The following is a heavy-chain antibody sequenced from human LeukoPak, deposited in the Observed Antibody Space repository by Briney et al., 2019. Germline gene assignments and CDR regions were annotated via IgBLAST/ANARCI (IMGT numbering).Heavy chain of an antibody. V-gene: IGHV1-69*13. CDR3: ASPLAGIAAALDY. CDR2: IIPIFGTA. J-gene: IGHJ4*02. D-gene: IGHD6-13*01. CDR1: GGTFSSYA. Sequence: SVKVSCKASGGTFSSYAISWVRQAPGQGLEWMGGIIPIFGTANYAQKCQGRVTITADESTSTAYMELSSLRSEDTAVYYCASPLAGIAAALDYWGQGTLVTV.